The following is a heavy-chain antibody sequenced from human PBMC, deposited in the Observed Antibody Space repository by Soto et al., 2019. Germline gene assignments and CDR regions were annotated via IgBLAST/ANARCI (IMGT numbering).Heavy chain of an antibody. Sequence: ASVKVSCKASGYTFTSYGISWVRQAPGQGLEWMGWISAYSGNTNYAQKLQGRVTMTTDTSTSTAYMELRSLRSDDTAVYYCARDLDRTTVTTTNFDYWGQGTLVTVSS. D-gene: IGHD4-17*01. J-gene: IGHJ4*02. CDR3: ARDLDRTTVTTTNFDY. V-gene: IGHV1-18*01. CDR1: GYTFTSYG. CDR2: ISAYSGNT.